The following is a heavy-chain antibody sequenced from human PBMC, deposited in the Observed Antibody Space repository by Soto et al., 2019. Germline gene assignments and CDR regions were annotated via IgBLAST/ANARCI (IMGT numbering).Heavy chain of an antibody. D-gene: IGHD5-18*01. J-gene: IGHJ4*02. Sequence: QVQLVESGGGVVQPGRSLRLSCAASGFTFSSYGMHWVRQAPGKGLEWVAVISYDGSNKYYADSVKGRFTISRYNSKNTLYLQMNSMRAEDTAVYYCGKGEWIRLGPTNWGQGTLVTVSS. CDR2: ISYDGSNK. CDR1: GFTFSSYG. CDR3: GKGEWIRLGPTN. V-gene: IGHV3-30*18.